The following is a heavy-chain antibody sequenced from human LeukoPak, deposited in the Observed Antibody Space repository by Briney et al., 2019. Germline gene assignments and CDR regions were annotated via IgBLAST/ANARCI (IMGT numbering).Heavy chain of an antibody. CDR1: GGSISSYY. CDR2: IYTSGST. J-gene: IGHJ4*02. CDR3: ATEKAVAGTFDY. Sequence: SETLSLTCTVSGGSISSYYWSWIRQPAGKGLEWIGRIYTSGSTNYNPSLKSRVTMSVDTSKNQFSLKLSSVTAADTAVYYCATEKAVAGTFDYWGQGTLVTVSS. D-gene: IGHD6-19*01. V-gene: IGHV4-4*07.